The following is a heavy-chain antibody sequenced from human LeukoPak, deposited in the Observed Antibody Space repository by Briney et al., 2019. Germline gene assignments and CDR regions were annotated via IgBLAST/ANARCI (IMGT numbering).Heavy chain of an antibody. CDR1: GFTVSSNY. Sequence: GGSLRLSCAASGFTVSSNYMSWVRQAPGKGLEWVSVIYSGGSTYYADSVKGRFTISRDNSKNTLYLQMNSLRAEDTAVYYCARVRYSYGYFSDYWGQGTLVTVSS. CDR2: IYSGGST. V-gene: IGHV3-53*01. CDR3: ARVRYSYGYFSDY. D-gene: IGHD5-18*01. J-gene: IGHJ4*02.